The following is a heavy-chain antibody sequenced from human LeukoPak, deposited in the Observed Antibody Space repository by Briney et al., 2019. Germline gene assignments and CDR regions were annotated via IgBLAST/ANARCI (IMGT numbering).Heavy chain of an antibody. D-gene: IGHD3-9*01. Sequence: SGTLSLTCADSGGSISSSNWWSWVRQPPGKGLEWIGEIYHSGSTNYNPSLKSRVTISVDKSKNQFSLKLSSVTAADTAVYYCARRETDFTIFDSIGLDPWGREPWSPSPQ. CDR2: IYHSGST. J-gene: IGHJ5*02. V-gene: IGHV4-4*02. CDR1: GGSISSSNW. CDR3: ARRETDFTIFDSIGLDP.